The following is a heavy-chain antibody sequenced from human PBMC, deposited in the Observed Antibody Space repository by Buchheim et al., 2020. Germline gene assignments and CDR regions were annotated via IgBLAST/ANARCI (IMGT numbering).Heavy chain of an antibody. D-gene: IGHD3-22*01. V-gene: IGHV4-59*01. CDR2: IYYSGST. J-gene: IGHJ5*02. Sequence: QVQLQESGPGLVKPSETLSLTCTVSGGSISSYYWSWIRQPPGKGLEWIGYIYYSGSTNYKPSLKSRVTISVDTSKNQFSLKLSSVTAADTAVYYCARDNGWGYYYDSSGPNWFDPWGQGTL. CDR1: GGSISSYY. CDR3: ARDNGWGYYYDSSGPNWFDP.